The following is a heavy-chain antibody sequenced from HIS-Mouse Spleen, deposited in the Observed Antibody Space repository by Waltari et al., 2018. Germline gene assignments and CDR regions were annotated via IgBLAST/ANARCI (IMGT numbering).Heavy chain of an antibody. Sequence: QLQLQESGPGLVKPSETLSLTCTVSGGSISSSSYYWGWIRQPPGKGLAWIGSIYYSGSTYDNPSLKSRVTISVDTSKNQFSRKLSSVTAADTAVYYCARESPYSSSWYDWYFDLWGRGTLVTVSS. CDR1: GGSISSSSYY. CDR2: IYYSGST. J-gene: IGHJ2*01. V-gene: IGHV4-39*07. CDR3: ARESPYSSSWYDWYFDL. D-gene: IGHD6-13*01.